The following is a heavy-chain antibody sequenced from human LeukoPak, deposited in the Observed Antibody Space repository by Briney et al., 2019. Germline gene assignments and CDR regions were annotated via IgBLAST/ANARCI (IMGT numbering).Heavy chain of an antibody. CDR3: ARHSATSYYFDY. CDR2: IYNSGST. D-gene: IGHD3-10*01. V-gene: IGHV4-59*08. Sequence: SETLSLTCTVSGGSISSYYWSWIRQPPGKGLEWIGYIYNSGSTNYNPSLKSRVVISVDTSNNQFSLKLSSVTAADTAVYYCARHSATSYYFDYWGQGTLVTVSS. CDR1: GGSISSYY. J-gene: IGHJ4*02.